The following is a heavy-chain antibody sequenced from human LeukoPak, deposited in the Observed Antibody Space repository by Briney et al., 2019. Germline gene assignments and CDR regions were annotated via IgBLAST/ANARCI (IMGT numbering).Heavy chain of an antibody. V-gene: IGHV3-33*08. CDR1: GFTFSSYW. J-gene: IGHJ5*02. CDR2: TRYNGVHK. CDR3: ARPSLYYYGSETYFWFDL. Sequence: GGSLRLSCAASGFTFSSYWMSWVRQAPGRGLEWVAFTRYNGVHKTYADSVKGRFTISKNNSENTLYLQMKSLKAEDTAFYYCARPSLYYYGSETYFWFDLWGQGTLVTVSS. D-gene: IGHD3-10*01.